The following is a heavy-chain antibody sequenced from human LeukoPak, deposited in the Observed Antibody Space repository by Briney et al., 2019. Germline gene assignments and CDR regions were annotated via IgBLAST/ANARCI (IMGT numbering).Heavy chain of an antibody. CDR1: GYTLTELP. V-gene: IGHV1-2*02. CDR2: INPNSGGT. CDR3: ARGSYDSSDFEYFHH. D-gene: IGHD3-22*01. Sequence: ASVKVSCKVSGYTLTELPMHWLRQAPGQGLQWMGWINPNSGGTNYAQKFQGRVTMTRDTSISTAYMELNRLRSDDTAVYYCARGSYDSSDFEYFHHWGQGTLVTVSS. J-gene: IGHJ1*01.